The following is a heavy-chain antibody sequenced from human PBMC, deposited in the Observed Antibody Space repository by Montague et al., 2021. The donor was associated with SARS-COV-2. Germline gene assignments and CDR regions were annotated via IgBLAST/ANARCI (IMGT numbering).Heavy chain of an antibody. CDR2: ISHSGSA. CDR3: TRGAPGY. Sequence: SETLSLTCAVYGGSFSDYKWTWIRQSPGKGLEWLGQISHSGSANYNLSLKSRVTISVDTAKNQFSLKLTSVKVADTAVYYCTRGAPGYWDQGTLVTVSS. J-gene: IGHJ4*02. CDR1: GGSFSDYK. V-gene: IGHV4-34*01.